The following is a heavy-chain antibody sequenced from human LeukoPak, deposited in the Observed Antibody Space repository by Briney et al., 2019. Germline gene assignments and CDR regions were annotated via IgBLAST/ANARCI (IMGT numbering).Heavy chain of an antibody. CDR3: ARDPQQLARYYFDY. V-gene: IGHV3-21*01. CDR2: ISSSSSYI. CDR1: GFTFSSYS. J-gene: IGHJ4*02. Sequence: GGSLRLSCAASGFTFSSYSMNWVRQAPGKGLEWVSSISSSSSYIYYADSVKGRFTISRDNAKNSLYLQMNSLRAEDTAVYYCARDPQQLARYYFDYWGQGTLVTVSS. D-gene: IGHD6-13*01.